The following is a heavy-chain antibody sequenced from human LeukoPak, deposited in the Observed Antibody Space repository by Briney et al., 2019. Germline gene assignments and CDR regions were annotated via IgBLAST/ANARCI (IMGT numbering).Heavy chain of an antibody. Sequence: GGSLKLSCAASGFTFSSYAMSWVRQAPGKGLEWVSAISGSGGSTYYADSVKGRFTISRDNAKNSLYLQMNSLRAEDTALYHCARNNGMDVWGQGTTVIVSS. V-gene: IGHV3-23*01. CDR3: ARNNGMDV. CDR1: GFTFSSYA. CDR2: ISGSGGST. J-gene: IGHJ6*02.